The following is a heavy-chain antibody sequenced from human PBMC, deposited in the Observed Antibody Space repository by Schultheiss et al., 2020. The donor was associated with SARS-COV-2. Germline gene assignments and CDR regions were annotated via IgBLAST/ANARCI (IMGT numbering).Heavy chain of an antibody. CDR2: ISSSGSTI. V-gene: IGHV3-48*03. Sequence: GESLKISCAASGFTFSSYEMNWVRQAPGEGLEWVSYISSSGSTIYYADSVKGRFTISRDNSKNTLYLQMNSLRAEDTAVYYCVKDPPAYCGGDCYSEGYFDYWGQGTLVTVSS. CDR3: VKDPPAYCGGDCYSEGYFDY. CDR1: GFTFSSYE. D-gene: IGHD2-21*01. J-gene: IGHJ4*02.